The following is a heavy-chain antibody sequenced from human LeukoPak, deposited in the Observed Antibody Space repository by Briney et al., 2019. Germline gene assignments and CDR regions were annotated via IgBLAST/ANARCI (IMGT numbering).Heavy chain of an antibody. Sequence: SETLSLTCTVSGRSISNYYWSWIRQSPGKGLEWIGYISDSGSTNYNPSLKSRVTISVDTSKNQFSLDLSSVTAADTAVYYCARGYSSSWYECCDAFDIWGQGTMVTVSS. J-gene: IGHJ3*02. CDR3: ARGYSSSWYECCDAFDI. CDR1: GRSISNYY. CDR2: ISDSGST. V-gene: IGHV4-59*01. D-gene: IGHD6-13*01.